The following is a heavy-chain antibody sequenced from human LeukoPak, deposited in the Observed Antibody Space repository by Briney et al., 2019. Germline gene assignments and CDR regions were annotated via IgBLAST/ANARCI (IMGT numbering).Heavy chain of an antibody. CDR2: IIPILGIA. V-gene: IGHV1-69*04. Sequence: SVKVSCKASGGTFSSYAISWVRQAPGQGLEWMGRIIPILGIADYAQKFQGRVTITADKSTSTAYMELSSLRSEDTAVCYCARDLSNSSGYYEYWGQGTLVTVSS. J-gene: IGHJ4*02. CDR1: GGTFSSYA. CDR3: ARDLSNSSGYYEY. D-gene: IGHD3-22*01.